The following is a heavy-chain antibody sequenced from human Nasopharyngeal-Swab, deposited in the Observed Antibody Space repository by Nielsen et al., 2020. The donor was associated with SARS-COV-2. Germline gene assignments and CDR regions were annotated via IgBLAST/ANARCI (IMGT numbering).Heavy chain of an antibody. V-gene: IGHV4-39*01. D-gene: IGHD5-18*01. CDR1: GGSISSSSYY. Sequence: SETLSLTCTASGGSISSSSYYWGWIRQPPGKGLEWIGSIYYSGRTYYNPSLKSRVTISVDTSKNQFSLKLSSVTAADTVVYYCARREYSYGGDLVHWGQGTLGTVSS. CDR2: IYYSGRT. CDR3: ARREYSYGGDLVH. J-gene: IGHJ4*02.